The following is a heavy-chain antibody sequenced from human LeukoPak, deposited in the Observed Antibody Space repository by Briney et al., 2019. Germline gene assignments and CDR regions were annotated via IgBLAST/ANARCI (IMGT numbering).Heavy chain of an antibody. D-gene: IGHD6-19*01. J-gene: IGHJ4*02. V-gene: IGHV4-61*01. Sequence: SETLSLTCTVSGGSISSDSYYWSWIRQPPGKGLEWIGYIYYSGSTNYNPSLKSRVTISVDTSKNQFSLKLSSVTAADTAVYYCARVLLEQWLGSYYFDYWGQGTLVTVSS. CDR2: IYYSGST. CDR1: GGSISSDSYY. CDR3: ARVLLEQWLGSYYFDY.